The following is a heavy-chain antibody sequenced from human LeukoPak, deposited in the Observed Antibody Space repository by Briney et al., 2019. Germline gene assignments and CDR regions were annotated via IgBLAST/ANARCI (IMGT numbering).Heavy chain of an antibody. CDR3: ARGGGYSYGFVDY. CDR1: GGSFSGYY. Sequence: SETLSLTCAVYGGSFSGYYWSWIRQPPGKGLEWIEEINHSGSTNYNPSLKSRVTISVDTSKNQFSLKLSSVTAADTAVYYCARGGGYSYGFVDYWGQGTLVTVSS. V-gene: IGHV4-34*01. CDR2: INHSGST. J-gene: IGHJ4*02. D-gene: IGHD5-18*01.